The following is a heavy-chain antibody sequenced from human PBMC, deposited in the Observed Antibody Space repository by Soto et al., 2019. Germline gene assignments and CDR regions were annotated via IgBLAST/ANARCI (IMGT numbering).Heavy chain of an antibody. CDR2: ISAYNGNT. CDR1: GYTFTSYG. V-gene: IGHV1-18*01. CDR3: ASGEVFVYY. Sequence: QVQLVQSGAEVKKPGASVKVSCKASGYTFTSYGITWVRQAPGQGLEWMGWISAYNGNTNSAQKLQGRVTMTTDTATSTAYLALWALRSDDTAVSYCASGEVFVYYWGQGTLVTVSS. J-gene: IGHJ4*02. D-gene: IGHD3-10*01.